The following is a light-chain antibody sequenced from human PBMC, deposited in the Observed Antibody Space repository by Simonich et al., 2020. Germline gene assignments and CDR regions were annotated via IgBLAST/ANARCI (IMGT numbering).Light chain of an antibody. CDR1: SGSIASNY. CDR2: EDN. V-gene: IGLV6-57*01. CDR3: QSYDSSNQV. J-gene: IGLJ3*02. Sequence: NFMLTQPHSVSESPGKTVTISCTRSSGSIASNYVQWYQQRPGSSPTTVIYEDNQRPSGGPDRFSGSIDSSSNSASLTSSGLKTEDEADYYCQSYDSSNQVFGGGTKLTVL.